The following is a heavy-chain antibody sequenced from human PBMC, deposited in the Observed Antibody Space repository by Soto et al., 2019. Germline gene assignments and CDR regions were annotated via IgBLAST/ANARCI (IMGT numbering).Heavy chain of an antibody. J-gene: IGHJ4*02. CDR2: ISSSSSTI. Sequence: GGSLRLSCAASGFTFSSHNMNWVRQAPGKGLEWISYISSSSSTIYYAGSVKGRFSISRDNAKNSLYLQMNSLRDEDTAVYYCARGGRYCTSTTCFFRDFWGQGTLVTVSS. CDR1: GFTFSSHN. V-gene: IGHV3-48*02. CDR3: ARGGRYCTSTTCFFRDF. D-gene: IGHD2-2*01.